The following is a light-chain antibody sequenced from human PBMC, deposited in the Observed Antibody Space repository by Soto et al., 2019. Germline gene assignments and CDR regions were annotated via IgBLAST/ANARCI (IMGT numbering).Light chain of an antibody. J-gene: IGLJ2*01. CDR1: TSDVGDYNY. CDR3: SSYTSRRSVI. CDR2: NVS. V-gene: IGLV2-14*01. Sequence: QSALTQPASVSGSPGQSITISCTATTSDVGDYNYVSWYQQYPGKAPKPIIYNVSNRPSGVSNRFSGSKSGDTASLTISGLQAEDEADYYCSSYTSRRSVIFGGGTKLTVL.